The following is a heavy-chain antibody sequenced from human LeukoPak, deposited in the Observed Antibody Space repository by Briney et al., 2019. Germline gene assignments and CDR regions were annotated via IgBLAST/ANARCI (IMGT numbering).Heavy chain of an antibody. CDR3: AKSTIFGTYGMDV. CDR1: GFTFSSYS. Sequence: GGSLRLSCAASGFTFSSYSMNWVRQAPGKGLEWVSVIGGSGSSTYYADSVKGRFTISRDNSKNTLYLQMNSLRAEDTAVYYCAKSTIFGTYGMDVWGQGTTVTVSS. CDR2: IGGSGSST. J-gene: IGHJ6*02. V-gene: IGHV3-23*01. D-gene: IGHD3-3*01.